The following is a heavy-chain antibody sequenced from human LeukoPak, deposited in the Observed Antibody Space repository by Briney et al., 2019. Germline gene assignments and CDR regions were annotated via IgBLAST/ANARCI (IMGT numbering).Heavy chain of an antibody. CDR2: ISGSGGST. D-gene: IGHD2-21*01. Sequence: PGGSRRLSCAASGFTFSSYGMSWVRQAPGKGLEWVSAISGSGGSTYYADSVKGRFTISRDNSKNTLYLQMNSLRAEDTAVYYCAKEERGEDAFDIWGQGTMVTVSS. CDR3: AKEERGEDAFDI. CDR1: GFTFSSYG. J-gene: IGHJ3*02. V-gene: IGHV3-23*01.